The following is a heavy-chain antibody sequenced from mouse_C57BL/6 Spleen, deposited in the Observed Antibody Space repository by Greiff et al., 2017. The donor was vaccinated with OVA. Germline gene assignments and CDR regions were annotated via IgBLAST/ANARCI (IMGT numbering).Heavy chain of an antibody. CDR1: GYTFTSYW. J-gene: IGHJ3*01. V-gene: IGHV1-64*01. Sequence: QVQLQQPGAELVQPGASVKLSCKASGYTFTSYWMHWVKQRPGQGLEWIGMIHPNSGSTNYNEKFKSKATLTVDKSSSTAYMQLSSLTSADSAVYYCARVGNYGSRAWFAYWGQGTLVTVSA. CDR2: IHPNSGST. D-gene: IGHD1-1*01. CDR3: ARVGNYGSRAWFAY.